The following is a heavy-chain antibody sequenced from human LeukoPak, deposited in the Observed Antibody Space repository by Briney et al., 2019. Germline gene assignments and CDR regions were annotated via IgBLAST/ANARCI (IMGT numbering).Heavy chain of an antibody. Sequence: PGGSLRLSCAASGLTFSSYAMNWVRQAPGKGLEWVSVISGSGSYAYYADSVKGRFTISRDNSKNTLYLQMNSLRAEDTAVYYCAKEGGGSPNRYFQHWGQGTLVTVSS. J-gene: IGHJ1*01. D-gene: IGHD2-15*01. CDR3: AKEGGGSPNRYFQH. CDR1: GLTFSSYA. V-gene: IGHV3-23*01. CDR2: ISGSGSYA.